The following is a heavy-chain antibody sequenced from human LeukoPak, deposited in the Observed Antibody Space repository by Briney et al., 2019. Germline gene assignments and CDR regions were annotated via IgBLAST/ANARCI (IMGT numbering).Heavy chain of an antibody. J-gene: IGHJ6*02. Sequence: PSETLSLTCAVYGGSFSGYYWSWIRQPPGKGLEWIGEVNHSGSTNYNPSLKSRVTISVDTSKNQFSLKLSSVTAADTAVYYCARQGYSSGWYPGSYYYYGMDVWGQGTTVTASS. CDR1: GGSFSGYY. CDR2: VNHSGST. D-gene: IGHD6-19*01. CDR3: ARQGYSSGWYPGSYYYYGMDV. V-gene: IGHV4-34*01.